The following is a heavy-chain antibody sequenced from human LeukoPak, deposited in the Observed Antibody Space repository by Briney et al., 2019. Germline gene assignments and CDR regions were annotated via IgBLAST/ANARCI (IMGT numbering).Heavy chain of an antibody. CDR2: IGTAGDT. D-gene: IGHD2-2*01. CDR3: TRALFTSSFWFDP. V-gene: IGHV3-13*01. J-gene: IGHJ5*02. Sequence: GGSLRLSCAASGFTFSNYDIHWVRQDTGKGLEWVGSIGTAGDTYYSGSVRGRFTISRENANNSLYLQMNSLRAGDTAAYYCTRALFTSSFWFDPWGQGTLVTVSS. CDR1: GFTFSNYD.